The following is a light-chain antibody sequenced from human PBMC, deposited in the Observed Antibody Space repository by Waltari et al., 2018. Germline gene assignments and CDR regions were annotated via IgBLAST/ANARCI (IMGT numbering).Light chain of an antibody. CDR1: GGSFATNY. V-gene: IGLV6-57*02. Sequence: FILTQSHSVSESPGRTVTISCSGSGGSFATNYVQWYQPRPGSAPTTVIYADNQRPSGVPDQFSGSVDSSSNSASLTISGLQTEDEADYYCQSYDGDRSWVFGGGTKLTVL. CDR3: QSYDGDRSWV. CDR2: ADN. J-gene: IGLJ3*02.